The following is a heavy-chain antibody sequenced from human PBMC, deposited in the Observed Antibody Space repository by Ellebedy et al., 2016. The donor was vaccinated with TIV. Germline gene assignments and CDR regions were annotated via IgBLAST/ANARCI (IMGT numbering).Heavy chain of an antibody. V-gene: IGHV2-70*17. D-gene: IGHD6-19*01. CDR1: GFSLSTSRLS. CDR3: ARISSGWGFDY. CDR2: IDWDDDK. J-gene: IGHJ4*02. Sequence: SGPTLVKPTQTLKLTCTFSGFSLSTSRLSVSWIRQPPGKALEWLARIDWDDDKFYSTSLRTRVTISKDSYENQVVFTMTNMDPEDTATYYCARISSGWGFDYWGQGALVTVSS.